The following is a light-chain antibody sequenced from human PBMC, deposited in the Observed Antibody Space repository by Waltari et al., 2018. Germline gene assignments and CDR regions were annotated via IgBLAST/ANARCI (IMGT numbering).Light chain of an antibody. Sequence: QSVLTQPPSASGTPGQRVTISCSGSASNIGGNLVNWYQQLPGKAPKLLIYRSDVRPAGVPGRFSVSKAGTSASLAISGLQSEDEADYVCASWDDSLNGHWVFGGGTKVTVL. CDR2: RSD. V-gene: IGLV1-44*01. J-gene: IGLJ3*02. CDR1: ASNIGGNL. CDR3: ASWDDSLNGHWV.